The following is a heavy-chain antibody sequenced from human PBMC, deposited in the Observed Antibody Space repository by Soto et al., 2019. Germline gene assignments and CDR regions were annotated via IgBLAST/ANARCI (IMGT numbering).Heavy chain of an antibody. Sequence: GESLKISCKGSGYSFTSYWISWVRQMPGKGLEWMGRIDPSDSYTNYSPSFQGHVTISADKSITTAYLQWSSLKASDTAMFYCARNKDYTDGFDIWGQGTMVTVSS. CDR1: GYSFTSYW. J-gene: IGHJ3*02. D-gene: IGHD4-4*01. CDR3: ARNKDYTDGFDI. V-gene: IGHV5-10-1*01. CDR2: IDPSDSYT.